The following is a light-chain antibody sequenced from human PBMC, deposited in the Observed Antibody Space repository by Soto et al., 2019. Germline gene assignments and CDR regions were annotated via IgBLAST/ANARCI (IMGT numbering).Light chain of an antibody. CDR3: CSYARTTHV. CDR2: DVT. CDR1: TSDIGGYKY. Sequence: QSALTQPPSVSGSPGQSVTISCTGTTSDIGGYKYVSWYQQLPGKAPKLMIFDVTKRPSRVPDRFSGSNSGNTASLTISGLQAEDEAIYYCCSYARTTHVFGTGTKVTVL. J-gene: IGLJ1*01. V-gene: IGLV2-11*01.